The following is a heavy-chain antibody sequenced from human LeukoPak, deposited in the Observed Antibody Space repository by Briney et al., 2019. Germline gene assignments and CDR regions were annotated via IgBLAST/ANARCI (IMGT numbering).Heavy chain of an antibody. CDR1: GYTFTGPY. CDR2: INPNNGDT. V-gene: IGHV1-2*02. Sequence: GASVKVSCKASGYTFTGPYIHWVRQAPGQGLEWMGWINPNNGDTKYAQKFQGRVTMTRYTSFSTAYMVLSSLRYDDTAVYFCTSDISGLDAFDVWGQGTMVTVSS. CDR3: TSDISGLDAFDV. D-gene: IGHD3-10*01. J-gene: IGHJ3*01.